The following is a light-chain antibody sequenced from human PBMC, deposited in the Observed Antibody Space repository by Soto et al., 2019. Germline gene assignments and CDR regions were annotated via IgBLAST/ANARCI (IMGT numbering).Light chain of an antibody. Sequence: QSVLTQPRSVSGSPGQSVTISCTGNSSDVGGYNYVSWYQQHPGKAPKLMIYDVSERPSGVPDRFSASKSGNTASLTISGLQAEDEADYYCCSYAGTYTYVFATGTKVTVL. CDR1: SSDVGGYNY. J-gene: IGLJ1*01. CDR3: CSYAGTYTYV. CDR2: DVS. V-gene: IGLV2-11*01.